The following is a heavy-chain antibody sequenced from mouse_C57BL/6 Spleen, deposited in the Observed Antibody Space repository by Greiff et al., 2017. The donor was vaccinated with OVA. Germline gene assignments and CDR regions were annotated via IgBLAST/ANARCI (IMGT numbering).Heavy chain of an antibody. V-gene: IGHV1-80*01. Sequence: QVQLQQSGAELVKPGASVKISCKASGYAFSSYWMNWVKQRPGKGLEWIGQIYPGDGDTNYNGKFKGKATLTADKSSSTAYMQLSSLTSEDSAVYFCAYYDYDKDYFDYWGQGTTLTVSS. CDR1: GYAFSSYW. D-gene: IGHD2-4*01. J-gene: IGHJ2*01. CDR3: AYYDYDKDYFDY. CDR2: IYPGDGDT.